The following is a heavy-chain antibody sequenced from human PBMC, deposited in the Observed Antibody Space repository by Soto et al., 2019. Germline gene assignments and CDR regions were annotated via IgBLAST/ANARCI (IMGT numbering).Heavy chain of an antibody. Sequence: SQTLSLTCAISGDSVSSNSAAWNWIRQSPSRGLEWLGRTYYRSKWYNDYAVSVKSRITINPDTSKNQFSLQLNSVTPEDTAVYYCARDHEGMHSSSWYWDAFDIWGQGTMVTV. J-gene: IGHJ3*02. CDR2: TYYRSKWYN. CDR1: GDSVSSNSAA. D-gene: IGHD6-13*01. V-gene: IGHV6-1*01. CDR3: ARDHEGMHSSSWYWDAFDI.